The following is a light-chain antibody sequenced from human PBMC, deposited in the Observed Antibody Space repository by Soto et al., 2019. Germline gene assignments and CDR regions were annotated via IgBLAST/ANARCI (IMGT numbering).Light chain of an antibody. J-gene: IGKJ1*01. V-gene: IGKV1-5*01. CDR2: HAS. CDR3: QPYNSYRP. CDR1: QSISSW. Sequence: DIPIAQSPSSLAASVGDRVTITGRASQSISSWLAWYQHNPGKAPKLLIHHASNLETGVPSRFSGSGSGTEFTLPISSLQHEYFGPDDCQPYNSYRPVGQGTKVDIK.